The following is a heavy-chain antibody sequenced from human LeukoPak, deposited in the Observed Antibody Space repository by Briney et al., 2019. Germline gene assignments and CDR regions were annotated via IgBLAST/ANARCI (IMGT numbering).Heavy chain of an antibody. J-gene: IGHJ4*02. Sequence: GGSLRLSCAASGFTFRSYAMGWVRQAPGKGLEWVSAISGSGGSTYYADSVKGRFTISRDNSKNTLYLQMNSLRAEDTAVYYCAKVIAIQYYFDYWGQGTLVTVSS. V-gene: IGHV3-23*01. D-gene: IGHD2-21*01. CDR3: AKVIAIQYYFDY. CDR1: GFTFRSYA. CDR2: ISGSGGST.